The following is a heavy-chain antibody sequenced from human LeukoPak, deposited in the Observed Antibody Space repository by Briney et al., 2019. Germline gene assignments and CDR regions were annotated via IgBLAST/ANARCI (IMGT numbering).Heavy chain of an antibody. D-gene: IGHD1-26*01. J-gene: IGHJ6*02. CDR2: ISYDGSNK. CDR1: GFTFSSYA. V-gene: IGHV3-30*04. CDR3: ARGVRQVREPLDV. Sequence: GGSLRLSCAASGFTFSSYAMHWVRQAPGKGLEWVAVISYDGSNKYYADSVKGRFTISRDNSKNTLYLQMNSLRAEDTAVYYCARGVRQVREPLDVWGQGTTVTVSS.